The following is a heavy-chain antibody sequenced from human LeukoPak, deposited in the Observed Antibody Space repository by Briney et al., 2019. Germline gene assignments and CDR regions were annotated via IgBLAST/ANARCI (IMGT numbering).Heavy chain of an antibody. V-gene: IGHV1-2*02. Sequence: GASVTVSCKASGNTFAGYYVHWVRQAPGQGLEGMGWSNTHNGATNYAQHFQGRVTMTTDTAVTTAYMDLDGLISDDAAVYFCARGPIGGLRKGFDIWGQGTLVTVSS. CDR3: ARGPIGGLRKGFDI. CDR2: SNTHNGAT. CDR1: GNTFAGYY. D-gene: IGHD1-26*01. J-gene: IGHJ4*02.